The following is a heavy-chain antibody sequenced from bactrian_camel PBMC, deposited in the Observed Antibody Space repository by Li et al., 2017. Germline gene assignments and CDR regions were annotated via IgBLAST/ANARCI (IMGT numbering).Heavy chain of an antibody. J-gene: IGHJ4*01. CDR2: FVLSDGST. CDR3: AADFRYQICVPTYEGYNS. D-gene: IGHD4*01. CDR1: GPFYPTYC. Sequence: HVQLVESGGGSVQTGGSLTPSCAATGPFYPTYCMGWFRQAPGKEREGVAAFVLSDGSTSYADSVKDRFTISLDNAKNTIYLQMNSLKPEDTAIYYCAADFRYQICVPTYEGYNSWGQGTQVTVS. V-gene: IGHV3-3*01.